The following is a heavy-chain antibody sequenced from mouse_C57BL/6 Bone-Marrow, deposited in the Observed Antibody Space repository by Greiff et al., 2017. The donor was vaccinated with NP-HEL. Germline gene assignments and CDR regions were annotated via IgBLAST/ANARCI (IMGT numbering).Heavy chain of an antibody. J-gene: IGHJ2*01. CDR2: ISDGGSYT. D-gene: IGHD2-2*01. V-gene: IGHV5-4*01. CDR3: ARGGYGYDRDYFDY. CDR1: GFTFSSYA. Sequence: EVQVVESGGGLVKPGGSLKLSCAASGFTFSSYAMSWVRQTPEKRLEWVATISDGGSYTYYPDNVKGRFTISRDNAKNNLYLQMSHLKSEDTAMYYCARGGYGYDRDYFDYWGQGTTLTVSS.